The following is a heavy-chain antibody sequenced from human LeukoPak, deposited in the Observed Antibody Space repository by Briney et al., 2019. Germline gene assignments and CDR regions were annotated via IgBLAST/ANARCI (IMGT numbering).Heavy chain of an antibody. J-gene: IGHJ4*02. CDR1: GLSLSTSGMC. Sequence: SGPTLVNPTQTLTLTCTFSGLSLSTSGMCVSWIPQPPGKALEWLARIDWDDDKFYSTSLKTRLTISKDTSKNQVVLTMTNVDPVDTATYYCARRYYYDSRGYYPLYDYWGQGTLVTVSS. V-gene: IGHV2-70*17. CDR3: ARRYYYDSRGYYPLYDY. CDR2: IDWDDDK. D-gene: IGHD3-22*01.